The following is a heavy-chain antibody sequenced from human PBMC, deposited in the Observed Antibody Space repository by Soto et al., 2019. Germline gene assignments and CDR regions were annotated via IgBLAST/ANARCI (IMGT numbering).Heavy chain of an antibody. D-gene: IGHD6-6*01. V-gene: IGHV1-2*02. J-gene: IGHJ4*02. CDR2: INPNSGGT. CDR1: GYTFTGSD. Sequence: QVQLVQSGAAVKKTGDSVKVSCKASGYTFTGSDMHWVRQAPGQGPEWMGWINPNSGGTTYAQKCQGRVTVTRDTSISTAYMELSSLSSDDTSVSYCASGGSSSLDYWGQGPLVTVSS. CDR3: ASGGSSSLDY.